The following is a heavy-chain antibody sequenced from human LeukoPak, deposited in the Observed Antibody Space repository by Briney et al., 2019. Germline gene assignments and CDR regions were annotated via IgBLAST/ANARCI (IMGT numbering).Heavy chain of an antibody. J-gene: IGHJ5*02. CDR3: ARTTEDCSSTSCYQYWFDP. Sequence: SETLSLTCAVYGGSFSDYYWNWIRQPPGKGLEWIGYIHYSGSPNYNPSLKSRVSISVDTSKNQFSLKLNSVTAADTAVYYCARTTEDCSSTSCYQYWFDPWGQGTLVTVSS. V-gene: IGHV4-59*01. CDR1: GGSFSDYY. D-gene: IGHD2-2*01. CDR2: IHYSGSP.